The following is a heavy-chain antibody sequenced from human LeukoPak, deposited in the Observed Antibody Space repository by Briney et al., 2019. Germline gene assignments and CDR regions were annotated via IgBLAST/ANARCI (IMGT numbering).Heavy chain of an antibody. CDR1: GGSISSSSYY. J-gene: IGHJ5*02. V-gene: IGHV4-39*07. CDR2: IYYSGST. D-gene: IGHD6-13*01. Sequence: SETLSLTCTVSGGSISSSSYYWGWIRQPPGKGLEWIGSIYYSGSTYYNPSLKSRVTISVDTSKNQFSLKLSSVTAADTAVYYCARDQIPGPKIAAAGKVYNWFDPWGQGTLVTVSS. CDR3: ARDQIPGPKIAAAGKVYNWFDP.